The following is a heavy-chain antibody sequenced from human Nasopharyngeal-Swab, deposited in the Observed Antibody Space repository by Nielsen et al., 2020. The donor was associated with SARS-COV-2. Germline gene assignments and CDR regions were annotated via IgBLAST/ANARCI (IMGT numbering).Heavy chain of an antibody. CDR2: IFSRDSDT. D-gene: IGHD1-20*01. J-gene: IGHJ3*02. Sequence: VRQMPGEGLEWMGIIFSRDSDTRYSPSFQGQVTISTDKSINTAYLQWSSLKASDSALYYCVTKGITIRRGDAFDIWGQGTVVTVSS. V-gene: IGHV5-51*01. CDR3: VTKGITIRRGDAFDI.